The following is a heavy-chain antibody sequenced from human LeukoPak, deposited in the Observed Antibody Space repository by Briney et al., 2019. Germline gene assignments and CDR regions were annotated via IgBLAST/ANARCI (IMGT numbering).Heavy chain of an antibody. D-gene: IGHD3-3*01. Sequence: AASVKVSCKASGGTFSSYAISWVRQAPGQGLEWMGGIIPIFGTANYAQKFQGRVTITTDESTSTAYMELSSLRSEDTAVYYCARGEPPLRFLEVSWFDPWGQGTLVTVSS. CDR3: ARGEPPLRFLEVSWFDP. J-gene: IGHJ5*02. CDR1: GGTFSSYA. CDR2: IIPIFGTA. V-gene: IGHV1-69*05.